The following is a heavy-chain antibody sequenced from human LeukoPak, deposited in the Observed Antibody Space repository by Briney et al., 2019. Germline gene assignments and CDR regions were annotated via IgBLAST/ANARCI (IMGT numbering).Heavy chain of an antibody. J-gene: IGHJ6*02. D-gene: IGHD6-13*01. V-gene: IGHV3-66*01. CDR2: IYSGGST. CDR1: GFTVSSNY. Sequence: GGSLRLSCAASGFTVSSNYMSWVRQAPGKGLEWVSVIYSGGSTYYADSVKGRFTISRDNSKNTLYLQMNSLRAEDTAVYYCARDGGGSSWYANYYYGMDVWGQGTTVTVSS. CDR3: ARDGGGSSWYANYYYGMDV.